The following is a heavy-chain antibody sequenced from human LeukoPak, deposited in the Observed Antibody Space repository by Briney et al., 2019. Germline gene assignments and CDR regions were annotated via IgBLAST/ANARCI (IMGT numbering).Heavy chain of an antibody. Sequence: SGGSLRLSCAASGFTFSSYAMSWVRQAPGKGLGWVSAISGSGGSTYYADSVKGRFTISRDNSKNTLYLQMNSLRAEDTAVYYCAKYGYSYGGNYYGLDVWGQGTTVTVSS. CDR2: ISGSGGST. CDR1: GFTFSSYA. J-gene: IGHJ6*02. D-gene: IGHD5-18*01. V-gene: IGHV3-23*01. CDR3: AKYGYSYGGNYYGLDV.